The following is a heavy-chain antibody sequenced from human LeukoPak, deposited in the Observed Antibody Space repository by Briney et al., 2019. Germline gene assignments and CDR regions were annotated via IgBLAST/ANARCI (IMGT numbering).Heavy chain of an antibody. CDR1: GGSISGYH. CDR2: IYYSGSS. Sequence: SETLSLTCNVSGGSISGYHWSWIRQPPGKGLEWLGYIYYSGSSNYNPSLKSRVTMSANTSKNQFSLKLSSVTAADTAVYYCARVPRSYYYYYYMDVWGKGTTVTVSS. J-gene: IGHJ6*03. V-gene: IGHV4-59*01. CDR3: ARVPRSYYYYYYMDV.